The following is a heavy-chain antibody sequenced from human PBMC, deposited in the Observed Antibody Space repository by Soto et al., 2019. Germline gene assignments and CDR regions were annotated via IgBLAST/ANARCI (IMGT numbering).Heavy chain of an antibody. D-gene: IGHD3-10*02. CDR3: ASGSPMFYYYYGMYV. CDR2: IYYRGST. J-gene: IGHJ6*02. Sequence: QVQLQESGPGLVKPSETLSLTCTVSGGSVSSGSYYWSWIRQPPGKGLEWIGYIYYRGSTNYNPSLKSRVTISVDTSKDQFSLKLSSVTAADTSVYYCASGSPMFYYYYGMYVWGQGTTVTVSS. CDR1: GGSVSSGSYY. V-gene: IGHV4-61*01.